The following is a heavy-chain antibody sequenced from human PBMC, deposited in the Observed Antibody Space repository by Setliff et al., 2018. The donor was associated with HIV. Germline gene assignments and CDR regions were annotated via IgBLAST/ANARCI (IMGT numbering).Heavy chain of an antibody. Sequence: KASETLSLTCTVSGGSISISSYYWGWIRQPPGKGLEWIGSIYNSGSTYYNPSLKSRLIISVDTSKTQFSLKLTSVTAADTAVYYCARAPITIFGVIIIPVYFDYWGQGTLVTVSS. D-gene: IGHD3-3*01. J-gene: IGHJ4*02. CDR1: GGSISISSYY. CDR3: ARAPITIFGVIIIPVYFDY. CDR2: IYNSGST. V-gene: IGHV4-39*07.